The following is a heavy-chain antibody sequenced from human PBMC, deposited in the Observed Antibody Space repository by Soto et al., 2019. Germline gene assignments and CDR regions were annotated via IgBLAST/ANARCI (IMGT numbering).Heavy chain of an antibody. D-gene: IGHD3-3*01. Sequence: GASVKVSCKASGYTFTGYYMHWVRQAPGQGLEWMGWINPNSGGTNYAQKFQGRVTMTRDTSISTAYMELSRLRSDDTAVYYCARDSSVGLLWCGYYYYRIYVSTQGTTVTVSS. V-gene: IGHV1-2*02. CDR1: GYTFTGYY. CDR2: INPNSGGT. CDR3: ARDSSVGLLWCGYYYYRIYV. J-gene: IGHJ6*02.